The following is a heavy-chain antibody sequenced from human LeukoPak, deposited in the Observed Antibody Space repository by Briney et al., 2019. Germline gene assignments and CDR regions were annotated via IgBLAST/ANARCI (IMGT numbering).Heavy chain of an antibody. CDR3: ARVGSDGSYFDY. J-gene: IGHJ4*02. CDR2: MYFSGRT. Sequence: NSSETLSLTCTVSGGSMTNYYWSWIRQPAGKGLDWIGRMYFSGRTHYIPSLKSRVTMSVDTSKNQFSLKVSSVTAADTAVYYCARVGSDGSYFDYWGQGTLVTVSS. CDR1: GGSMTNYY. V-gene: IGHV4-4*07. D-gene: IGHD1-26*01.